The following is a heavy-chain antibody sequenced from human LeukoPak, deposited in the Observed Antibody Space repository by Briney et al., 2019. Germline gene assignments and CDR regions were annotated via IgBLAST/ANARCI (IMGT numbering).Heavy chain of an antibody. Sequence: GGSLRLSCAASGFTLSSYAMSWVRQAPGQGLEWVSCISGSGGSTHYADSVKGRFTISRDNSKNTLYLQMNSLRAEDTAVYYCAKVSVTSLGVIDYWGQGTLVTVSS. CDR1: GFTLSSYA. CDR2: ISGSGGST. CDR3: AKVSVTSLGVIDY. V-gene: IGHV3-23*01. D-gene: IGHD3-16*01. J-gene: IGHJ4*02.